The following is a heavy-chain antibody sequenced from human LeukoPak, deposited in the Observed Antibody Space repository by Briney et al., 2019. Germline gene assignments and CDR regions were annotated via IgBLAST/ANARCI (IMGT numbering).Heavy chain of an antibody. D-gene: IGHD6-19*01. J-gene: IGHJ4*02. Sequence: GGSLRLSCEGSGFTFRSYWMSWVRQAPGKGLEWVANIKQDGSQIHYADSVKGRFTISRDNAKNSLFLQMNSLRVEDTAVYYCARDRGSSGWYEFDYWGQGTLVTVSS. CDR3: ARDRGSSGWYEFDY. CDR1: GFTFRSYW. CDR2: IKQDGSQI. V-gene: IGHV3-7*01.